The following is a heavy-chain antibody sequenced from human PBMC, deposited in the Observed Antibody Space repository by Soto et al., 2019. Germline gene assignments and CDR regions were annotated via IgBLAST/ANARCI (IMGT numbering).Heavy chain of an antibody. CDR3: ARPTYTTTWSEDY. CDR1: GYIFTDYY. Sequence: ASVKVSCKASGYIFTDYYIHWIRQAPGQGLEWVGWINPNSGDTSYAQGFQGRVTMTRDTSISTAYLELPRLTSDDTAVYYCARPTYTTTWSEDYWGQGTLVTVSS. CDR2: INPNSGDT. V-gene: IGHV1-2*02. D-gene: IGHD6-13*01. J-gene: IGHJ4*02.